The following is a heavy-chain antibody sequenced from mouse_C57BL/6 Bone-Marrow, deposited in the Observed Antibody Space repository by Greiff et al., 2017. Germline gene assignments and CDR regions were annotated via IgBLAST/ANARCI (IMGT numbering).Heavy chain of an antibody. D-gene: IGHD2-5*01. Sequence: VQLKQSGTVLARPGASVKMSCKTSGYTFTSYWMPWVQQGPGQGLEWIGAIYPGHSDTSYHQKFKGKAKLTAVTSASTAYMQLSSLTNEDSAVYYCTRDSKAWFAYWGQGTLVTVSA. CDR3: TRDSKAWFAY. V-gene: IGHV1-5*01. CDR1: GYTFTSYW. CDR2: IYPGHSDT. J-gene: IGHJ3*01.